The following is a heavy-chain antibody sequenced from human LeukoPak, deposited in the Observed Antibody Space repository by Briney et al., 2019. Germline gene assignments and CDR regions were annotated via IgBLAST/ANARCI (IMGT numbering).Heavy chain of an antibody. V-gene: IGHV1-69*13. Sequence: SVKVSCKASGGTFSSYAISWVRQAPGQGLEWMGGIIPIFGTANYAQKFQGRVTITADESTSTAYMELSSLRSEDTAVYYCARLVVSQRFGELLSGMDVWGQGTTVTVSS. CDR3: ARLVVSQRFGELLSGMDV. CDR2: IIPIFGTA. CDR1: GGTFSSYA. D-gene: IGHD3-10*01. J-gene: IGHJ6*02.